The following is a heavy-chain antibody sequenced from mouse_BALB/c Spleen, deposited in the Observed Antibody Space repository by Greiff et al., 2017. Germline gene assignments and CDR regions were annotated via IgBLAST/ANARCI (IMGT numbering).Heavy chain of an antibody. CDR2: INPSTGYT. CDR1: GYTFTSYW. V-gene: IGHV1-7*01. Sequence: VQLQQSGADLAKPGASVKMSCKASGYTFTSYWMHWVKQRPGQGLEWIGYINPSTGYTEYNQKFKDKATLTADKSSSTAYMQLSSLTSEDSAVYYCARSTGYWYFDVWGAGTTVTVAS. CDR3: ARSTGYWYFDV. D-gene: IGHD4-1*01. J-gene: IGHJ1*01.